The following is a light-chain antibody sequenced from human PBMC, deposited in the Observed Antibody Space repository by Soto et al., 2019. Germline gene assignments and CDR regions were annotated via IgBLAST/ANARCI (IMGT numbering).Light chain of an antibody. V-gene: IGKV1-6*01. CDR2: AAS. Sequence: AIQVTQSPTSLSASVGDRVTITCRATQGYRSDLGWYQQKPGKAPKLLIYAASNLQTEVPSRFSASRSGTDFTLTINSLQAEDFATYYCQKYNTAPFTFGPGTKVDL. CDR1: QGYRSD. CDR3: QKYNTAPFT. J-gene: IGKJ3*01.